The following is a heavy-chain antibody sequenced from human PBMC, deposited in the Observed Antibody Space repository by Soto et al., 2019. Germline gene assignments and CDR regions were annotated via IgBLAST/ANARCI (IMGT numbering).Heavy chain of an antibody. V-gene: IGHV4-59*08. Sequence: SETLSLTCTVSGGSISSYYWSWIRQPPGKGLEWIGYIYYSGSTNYNPSLKSRVTISVDTSKNQFSLKLSSVTAADTAVYYCARSERYFDWALDYWGQGTLVTVSS. CDR2: IYYSGST. CDR1: GGSISSYY. J-gene: IGHJ4*02. D-gene: IGHD3-9*01. CDR3: ARSERYFDWALDY.